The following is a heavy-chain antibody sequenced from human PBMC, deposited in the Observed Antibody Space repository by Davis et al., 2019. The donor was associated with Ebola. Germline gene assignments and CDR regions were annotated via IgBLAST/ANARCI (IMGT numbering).Heavy chain of an antibody. D-gene: IGHD3-3*01. CDR3: ARHSDFWTIRGWFDP. CDR1: GSSFAVSW. V-gene: IGHV5-51*01. CDR2: IFPGDSDT. J-gene: IGHJ5*02. Sequence: KVSCKGSGSSFAVSWIGWVRQMPGKGLEWMGIIFPGDSDTRYSPSSQGQVTISADKSIATAYLQWSSLKASDTAMYYCARHSDFWTIRGWFDPWGQGTLVTVSS.